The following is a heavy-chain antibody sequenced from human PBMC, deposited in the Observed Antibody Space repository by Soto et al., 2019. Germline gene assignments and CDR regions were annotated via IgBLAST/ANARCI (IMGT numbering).Heavy chain of an antibody. CDR3: AKGVTMIVVVLIDY. CDR1: GFTFGSYA. V-gene: IGHV3-23*01. CDR2: ISGSGGST. D-gene: IGHD3-22*01. J-gene: IGHJ4*02. Sequence: EVQLLESGGGLVQPGGSLRLSCAASGFTFGSYAMSWVRQAPGKGLEWVSAISGSGGSTYYADSVKGRFTISRDNSKNTLYLQMNSLRAEDTAVYYCAKGVTMIVVVLIDYWGQGTLVTVSS.